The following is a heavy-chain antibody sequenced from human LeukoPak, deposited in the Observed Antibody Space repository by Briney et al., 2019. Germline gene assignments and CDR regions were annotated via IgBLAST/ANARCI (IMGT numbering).Heavy chain of an antibody. V-gene: IGHV3-30-3*01. CDR1: GFTFSSYA. CDR2: ISYDGSNK. Sequence: GGSLRLSCAASGFTFSSYAMHWVRQAPGKGLEWVAVISYDGSNKYYADSVKGRFTISRDNSKNTLYLQMNSLRAEDTAVYYCARVELRGVSYYMDVWGKGTTVTVSS. J-gene: IGHJ6*03. D-gene: IGHD1-1*01. CDR3: ARVELRGVSYYMDV.